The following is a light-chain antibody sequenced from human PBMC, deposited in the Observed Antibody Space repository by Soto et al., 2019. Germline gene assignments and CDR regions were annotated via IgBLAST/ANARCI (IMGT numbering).Light chain of an antibody. Sequence: ESVLTQSPGTLSLSPGESATLSCRASQSVSSSYLAWYQQKPGQAPRLLIYGASSRATGIPDRFSGSGSGTDFTLTISRLEHEDFAVSYCQQYGSSPLTFGGGTKVEIK. J-gene: IGKJ4*01. CDR1: QSVSSSY. CDR2: GAS. CDR3: QQYGSSPLT. V-gene: IGKV3-20*01.